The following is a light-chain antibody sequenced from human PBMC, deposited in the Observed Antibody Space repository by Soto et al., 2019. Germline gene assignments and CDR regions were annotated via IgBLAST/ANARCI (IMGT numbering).Light chain of an antibody. J-gene: IGLJ2*01. V-gene: IGLV2-8*01. Sequence: QSALTQPPSASGSLGQSVTISCTGTSSDVGGYEVTKRPPGVPDRFSGSKSGNTASLTVSGLQAEDEADYYCSSFAGGGNPVLLGGGTQLTVL. CDR2: VT. CDR3: SSFAGGGNPVL. CDR1: SSDVGGY.